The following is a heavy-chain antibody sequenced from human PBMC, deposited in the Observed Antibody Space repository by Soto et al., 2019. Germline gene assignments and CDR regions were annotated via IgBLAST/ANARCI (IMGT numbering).Heavy chain of an antibody. D-gene: IGHD3-9*01. Sequence: SETLSLTCTVSGGSITSSSHYWGWIRQPPGKGLECIGNIYYDGNTYYNPSLKSRVTISLDTSKNQFSLRLNSVTAADTAIYYGASLNFDILPGYYAFDLWGQGTMVTVSS. J-gene: IGHJ3*01. V-gene: IGHV4-39*01. CDR3: ASLNFDILPGYYAFDL. CDR2: IYYDGNT. CDR1: GGSITSSSHY.